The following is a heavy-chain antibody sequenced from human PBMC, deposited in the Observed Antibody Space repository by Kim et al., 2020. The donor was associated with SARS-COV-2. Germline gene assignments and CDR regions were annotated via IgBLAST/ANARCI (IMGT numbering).Heavy chain of an antibody. CDR2: ISYDGSNK. CDR3: ATSSNWGGYSGYGQYSSSP. V-gene: IGHV3-30*03. J-gene: IGHJ1*01. Sequence: GGSLRLSCAASGFTFSSYGMHWVRQAPGKGLEWVAVISYDGSNKYYADSVKGRFTISRDNSKNTLYLQMNSLRAEDTAVYYCATSSNWGGYSGYGQYSSSPWGQGTLVTVSS. CDR1: GFTFSSYG. D-gene: IGHD5-12*01.